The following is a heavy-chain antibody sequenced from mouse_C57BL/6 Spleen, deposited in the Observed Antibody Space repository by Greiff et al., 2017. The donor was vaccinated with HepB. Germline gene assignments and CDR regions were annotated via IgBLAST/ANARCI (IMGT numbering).Heavy chain of an antibody. D-gene: IGHD2-4*01. CDR2: ISYDGSN. Sequence: EVKLMESGPGLVKPSQSLSLTCSVTGYSITSGYYWNWIRQFPGNKLEWMGYISYDGSNNYNPSLKNRISITRDTSKNQFFLKLNSVTTEDTATYYCARDDYDGNYFDYWGQGTTLTVSS. J-gene: IGHJ2*01. V-gene: IGHV3-6*01. CDR1: GYSITSGYY. CDR3: ARDDYDGNYFDY.